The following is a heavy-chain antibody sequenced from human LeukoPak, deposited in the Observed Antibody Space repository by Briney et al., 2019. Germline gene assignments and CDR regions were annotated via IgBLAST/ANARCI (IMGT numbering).Heavy chain of an antibody. CDR3: ANTPYYDFWSGYYSFYYYYGMDV. D-gene: IGHD3-3*01. CDR2: MNPNSGNT. CDR1: GYTFTSYD. Sequence: ASVKVSCKASGYTFTSYDINWVRQATGQGLEWMGWMNPNSGNTGYAQKFQGRVTMTRNTSISTAYMELSSLRSEDTAVYYCANTPYYDFWSGYYSFYYYYGMDVWGQGTTVTVSS. V-gene: IGHV1-8*01. J-gene: IGHJ6*02.